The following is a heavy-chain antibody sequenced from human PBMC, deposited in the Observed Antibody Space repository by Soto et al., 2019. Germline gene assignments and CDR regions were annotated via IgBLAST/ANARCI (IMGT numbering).Heavy chain of an antibody. V-gene: IGHV4-31*03. CDR2: IYYSGST. J-gene: IGHJ4*02. CDR1: GGSISSGGYY. CDR3: ARIRRDGYNVYYFDY. Sequence: SETLSLTCTVSGGSISSGGYYWSWIRQHPGKGLEWIGYIYYSGSTYYNPSLKSRVTISVDTSKNQFSLKLSSVTAADTAVYYCARIRRDGYNVYYFDYWGQGTLVTVSS. D-gene: IGHD5-12*01.